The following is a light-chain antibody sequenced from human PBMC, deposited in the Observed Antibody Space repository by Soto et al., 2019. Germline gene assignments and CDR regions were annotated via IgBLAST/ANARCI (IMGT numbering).Light chain of an antibody. V-gene: IGKV3-20*01. Sequence: EIVLTQSPGTLSLSPGERATLSCRASQSVSSSYLAWYQQKPGQAPRLLIYGASIRDTGIPDRFSGSGSGTDFTVNISRLEPEDFAVYYCQQYGSSPRLTFGGGTKVEIK. CDR2: GAS. CDR1: QSVSSSY. J-gene: IGKJ4*01. CDR3: QQYGSSPRLT.